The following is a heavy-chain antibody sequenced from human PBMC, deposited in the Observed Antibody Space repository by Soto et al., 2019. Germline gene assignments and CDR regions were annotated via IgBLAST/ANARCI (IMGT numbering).Heavy chain of an antibody. Sequence: SETLSLTCTVSGGSISSGNYYWSWIRQPPGKGLEWIGFMSYSGSTSYNASLKSRVTISVDTSKSQFSLNLSFVTAADTAVYYCATMGTPATGLYYFDNWGQGTLVTSPQ. D-gene: IGHD1-7*01. CDR3: ATMGTPATGLYYFDN. CDR2: MSYSGST. V-gene: IGHV4-30-4*01. CDR1: GGSISSGNYY. J-gene: IGHJ4*02.